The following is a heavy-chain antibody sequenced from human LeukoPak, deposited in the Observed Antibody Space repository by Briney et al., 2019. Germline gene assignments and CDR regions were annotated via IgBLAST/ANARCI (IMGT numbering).Heavy chain of an antibody. Sequence: GASVKVSCKASGYTFTSYGISWVRQAPGQGLEWMGWISAYNGNTNYAQKLQGRVTMTTDTSTSTAYMELRSLRSDYTAVYYCARHSMVRGVIPYYYYGMDVWGQGTTVTVSS. CDR3: ARHSMVRGVIPYYYYGMDV. V-gene: IGHV1-18*01. CDR2: ISAYNGNT. J-gene: IGHJ6*02. CDR1: GYTFTSYG. D-gene: IGHD3-10*01.